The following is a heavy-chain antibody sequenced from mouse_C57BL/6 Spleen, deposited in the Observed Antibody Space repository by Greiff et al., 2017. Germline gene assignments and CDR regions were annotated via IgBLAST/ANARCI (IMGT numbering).Heavy chain of an antibody. CDR2: FYPGSGSI. J-gene: IGHJ3*01. D-gene: IGHD2-4*01. CDR1: GYTFTEYT. V-gene: IGHV1-62-2*01. Sequence: VQLQQSGAELVKPGASVKLSCKASGYTFTEYTIHWVKQRSGQGLAWIGWFYPGSGSIKYNEKFKDKATLTADKSSSTVYMEVSRLTSESTAVYLCARHEEVDCDYETWFAYWGKGTLVTVSA. CDR3: ARHEEVDCDYETWFAY.